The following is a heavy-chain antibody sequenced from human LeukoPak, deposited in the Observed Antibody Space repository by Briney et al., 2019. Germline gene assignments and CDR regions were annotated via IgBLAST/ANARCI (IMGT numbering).Heavy chain of an antibody. V-gene: IGHV1-18*01. CDR2: ISAYNGNT. Sequence: ASVKVSCKASGYTFTSYGISWVRQAPGQGLEWMGWISAYNGNTNYAQKLQGRVTMTTDTSTSTAYMELRSLRSDDTAVYYCARARYYGSGSRRVDYYYGMDVWGQGTTVTVSS. CDR1: GYTFTSYG. J-gene: IGHJ6*02. CDR3: ARARYYGSGSRRVDYYYGMDV. D-gene: IGHD3-10*01.